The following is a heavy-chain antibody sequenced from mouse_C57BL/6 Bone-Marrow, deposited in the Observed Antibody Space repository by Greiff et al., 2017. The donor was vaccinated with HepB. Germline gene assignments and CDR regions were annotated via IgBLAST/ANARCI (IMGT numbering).Heavy chain of an antibody. CDR3: ARGTYYSNFAWFAY. CDR1: GYTFTSYW. Sequence: QVQLQQPGAELVRPGSSVKLSCKASGYTFTSYWMDWVKQRPGQGLEWIGNIYPSDSETHYNQKFKDKATLTVDKSSSTAYMQLSSLTSEDSAVYYCARGTYYSNFAWFAYWGRGTLVTVSA. J-gene: IGHJ3*01. CDR2: IYPSDSET. D-gene: IGHD2-5*01. V-gene: IGHV1-61*01.